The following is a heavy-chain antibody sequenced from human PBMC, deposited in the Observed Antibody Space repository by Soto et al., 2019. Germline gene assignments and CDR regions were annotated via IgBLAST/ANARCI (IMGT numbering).Heavy chain of an antibody. J-gene: IGHJ4*02. D-gene: IGHD5-18*01. CDR3: AKEGSQGYSYGYYFDY. CDR1: GFTFSSYW. V-gene: IGHV3-74*01. CDR2: INSDGSST. Sequence: GGSLRLSCAASGFTFSSYWMHWVRQAPGKGLVWVSGINSDGSSTNYADSVKGRFTISRDNAKNTLYLQMNSLRAEDTALYYCAKEGSQGYSYGYYFDYWGQGTLVTVSS.